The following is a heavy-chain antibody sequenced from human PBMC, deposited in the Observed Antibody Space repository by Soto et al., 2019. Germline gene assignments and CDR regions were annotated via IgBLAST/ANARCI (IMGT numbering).Heavy chain of an antibody. D-gene: IGHD3-22*01. CDR1: GYTFTTYY. CDR3: ARDAKKYYDSSGYTFPDY. J-gene: IGHJ4*02. Sequence: GASVKVSCKASGYTFTTYYMHWVRQAPGQGLEWMGVINPSGGGTAYTQKFQGRVTMTRDTSTSTVYMELSSLRAEDTAVYYCARDAKKYYDSSGYTFPDYWGQGTLVTVSS. CDR2: INPSGGGT. V-gene: IGHV1-46*03.